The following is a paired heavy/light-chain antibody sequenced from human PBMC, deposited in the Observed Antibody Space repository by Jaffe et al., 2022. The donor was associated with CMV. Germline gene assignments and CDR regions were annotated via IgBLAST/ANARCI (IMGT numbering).Light chain of an antibody. J-gene: IGKJ1*01. CDR3: QQRSNWPPWT. Sequence: EIVLTQSPATLSLSPGERATLSCRASQSVSIYLAWYQQKPGQAPRLLIYDASNRATGIPARFSGSGSGTDFTLTISSLEPEDFAVYYCQQRSNWPPWTFGQGTKVEIK. V-gene: IGKV3-11*01. CDR1: QSVSIY. CDR2: DAS.
Heavy chain of an antibody. CDR3: ARDGATDHDFWSGYSIHY. D-gene: IGHD3-3*01. Sequence: EVQLVESGGGLVQPGGSLRLSCAASGFIVSRNYMTWVRQAPGKGLEWVSIIYSGGSTYYADSVKGRFTISRDNSKNTLYLQMNSLRVEDTAVYYCARDGATDHDFWSGYSIHYWGQGTLVTVSS. CDR1: GFIVSRNY. CDR2: IYSGGST. J-gene: IGHJ4*02. V-gene: IGHV3-66*01.